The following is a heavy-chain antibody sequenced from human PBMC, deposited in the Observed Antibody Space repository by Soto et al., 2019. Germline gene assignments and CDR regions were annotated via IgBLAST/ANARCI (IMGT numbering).Heavy chain of an antibody. CDR1: GFTFSSYA. J-gene: IGHJ4*02. V-gene: IGHV3-23*01. CDR2: ISGSGGST. D-gene: IGHD3-22*01. Sequence: EVQLLESGGGLVQPGGSLRLSCAASGFTFSSYAMSWVRQAPGKGLEWVSAISGSGGSTYYADSVKGRFTISRDNSKNTLYLQMSSLRAEDTAVYYCAQVPKDSSGYYVSYFDYWGQGTLVTVSS. CDR3: AQVPKDSSGYYVSYFDY.